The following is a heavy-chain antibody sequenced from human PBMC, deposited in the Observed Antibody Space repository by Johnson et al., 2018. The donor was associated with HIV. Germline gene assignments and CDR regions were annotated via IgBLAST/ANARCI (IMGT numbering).Heavy chain of an antibody. CDR3: AREGGIVLSPGSFDI. V-gene: IGHV3-9*01. CDR1: GFTFDDYA. D-gene: IGHD2-8*01. Sequence: VESGGGVVRPGGSLRLSCAASGFTFDDYAMHWVRQAPGKGLEWVSGISWNSGSIGYADSVKGRFTISRDNAKNSLYLQMNSLRAEDTAVYYCAREGGIVLSPGSFDIWGQGTMVTVSS. CDR2: ISWNSGSI. J-gene: IGHJ3*02.